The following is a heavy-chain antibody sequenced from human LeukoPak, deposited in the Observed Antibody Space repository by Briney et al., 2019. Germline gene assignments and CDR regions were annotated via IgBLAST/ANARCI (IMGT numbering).Heavy chain of an antibody. V-gene: IGHV5-51*01. CDR3: GRALYYDSSASYSYYFDS. CDR1: GYRFTTYW. J-gene: IGHJ4*02. Sequence: GESLKISCKGSGYRFTTYWIGWVRQMPGKGLECMGIIYPGDSDTRYSPSFQGQVTISADLSISTAYLQWSSLKASDTAIYYCGRALYYDSSASYSYYFDSWGQGTLVTVSS. CDR2: IYPGDSDT. D-gene: IGHD3-22*01.